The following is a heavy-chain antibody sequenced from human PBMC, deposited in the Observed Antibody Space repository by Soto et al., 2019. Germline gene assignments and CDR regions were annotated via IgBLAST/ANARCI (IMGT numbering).Heavy chain of an antibody. CDR2: TYYWSNWRH. Sequence: SLPYHMPGDTVTSTTAPGNWLMLSPSRGLEWLGRTYYWSNWRHDYAVSVKSRITVNPDTSKNHFSLQLNSVTPDDTAVYYCARGVAGSGFDLWGQGILVTVS. CDR3: ARGVAGSGFDL. D-gene: IGHD6-19*01. CDR1: GDTVTSTTAP. V-gene: IGHV6-1*01. J-gene: IGHJ4*02.